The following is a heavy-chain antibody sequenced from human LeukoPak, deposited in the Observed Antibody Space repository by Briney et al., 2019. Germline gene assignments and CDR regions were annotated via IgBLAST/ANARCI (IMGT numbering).Heavy chain of an antibody. CDR3: ARGRSYYYDSSGYSLYYYYYYGMDV. V-gene: IGHV4-59*01. J-gene: IGHJ6*02. Sequence: SETLSLTCTVSGGSISSYYWSWIRQPPGKGLEWIGYIYYSGSTNYNPSLKSRVTISVDTSKNQFSLKLSSVTAADTAVYYCARGRSYYYDSSGYSLYYYYYYGMDVWGQGTTVTVSS. CDR1: GGSISSYY. CDR2: IYYSGST. D-gene: IGHD3-22*01.